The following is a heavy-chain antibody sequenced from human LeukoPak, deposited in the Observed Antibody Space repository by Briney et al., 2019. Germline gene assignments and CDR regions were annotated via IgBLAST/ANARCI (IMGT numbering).Heavy chain of an antibody. Sequence: PSETLSLTCTVSGYSISSGYYWGWIRQPPGKGLEWIGSIYHSGSTYYNPSLKSRVTISVDTSKNQFSLKLSSVTAADTAVYYCARSSYGDSIHDYCGQGTLVTVSS. CDR3: ARSSYGDSIHDY. CDR1: GYSISSGYY. D-gene: IGHD4-17*01. V-gene: IGHV4-38-2*02. CDR2: IYHSGST. J-gene: IGHJ4*02.